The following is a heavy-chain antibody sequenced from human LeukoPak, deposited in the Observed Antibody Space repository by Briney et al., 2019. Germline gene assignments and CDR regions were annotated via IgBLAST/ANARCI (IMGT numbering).Heavy chain of an antibody. CDR1: GYTFTGYY. D-gene: IGHD6-13*01. CDR2: INPNSGGT. V-gene: IGHV1-2*02. Sequence: GASVKVSCKASGYTFTGYYMHWVRQAPGQGLEWMGWINPNSGGTNYAQKFQGRVTMIRDTSISTAYMELSRLRSDDTAVCYCAREDGAAAGYYWGQGTLVTVSS. J-gene: IGHJ4*02. CDR3: AREDGAAAGYY.